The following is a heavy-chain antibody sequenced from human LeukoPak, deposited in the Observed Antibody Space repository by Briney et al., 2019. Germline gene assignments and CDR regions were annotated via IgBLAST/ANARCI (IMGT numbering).Heavy chain of an antibody. CDR3: ARGGGYSAYAAGY. J-gene: IGHJ4*02. Sequence: ASVKVSCKASGYTFTGYYMYWVRQAPGQGLEWMGWINPNSGGTNYAQKFQGRVTMTRHTSISTVYMELSRLRSDDTAVYYCARGGGYSAYAAGYWGQGTLVTVSS. CDR2: INPNSGGT. CDR1: GYTFTGYY. V-gene: IGHV1-2*02. D-gene: IGHD5-12*01.